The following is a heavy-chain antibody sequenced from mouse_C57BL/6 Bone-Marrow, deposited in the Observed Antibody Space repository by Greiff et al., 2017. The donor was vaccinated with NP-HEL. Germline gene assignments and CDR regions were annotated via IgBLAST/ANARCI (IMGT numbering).Heavy chain of an antibody. V-gene: IGHV5-9-1*02. D-gene: IGHD1-1*01. Sequence: EVQRVESGEGLVKPGGSLKLSCAASGFTFSSYAMSWVRQTPEKRLEWVAYISSGGDYIYYVDTVKGRFTISRDNARNTLYLQMSSLKSEDTAMYYCTRASGSSPPFAYWGQGTLVTVSA. CDR2: ISSGGDYI. J-gene: IGHJ3*01. CDR3: TRASGSSPPFAY. CDR1: GFTFSSYA.